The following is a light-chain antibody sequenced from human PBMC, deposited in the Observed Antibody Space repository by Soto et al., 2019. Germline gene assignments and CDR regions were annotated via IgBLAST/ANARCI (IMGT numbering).Light chain of an antibody. CDR1: QSISSY. Sequence: EIHITQSPSCVSACVRDIVTISARAIQSISSYLNWYQQKPGKAPKLLIYAASSLQSGVPSRFSGSGSGTDFTLTISSLQPEDFATYYCQQANSFPLTFGGGTKVDIK. CDR3: QQANSFPLT. CDR2: AAS. J-gene: IGKJ4*01. V-gene: IGKV1-39*01.